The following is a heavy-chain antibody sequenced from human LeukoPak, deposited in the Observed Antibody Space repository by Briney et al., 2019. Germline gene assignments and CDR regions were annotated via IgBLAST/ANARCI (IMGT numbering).Heavy chain of an antibody. V-gene: IGHV3-30*02. J-gene: IGHJ6*03. Sequence: PGGSLRLSCAASGFTFSRYGMHWVRQAPGKGLEWVSFIRDDGTNKYFSDSVKGRFTISRDNSKNTLYLQMNSLRAEDTAVYYCAKDGEDIVVVPAASRGSYYYSYYMDVWGKGTTVTISS. CDR3: AKDGEDIVVVPAASRGSYYYSYYMDV. CDR1: GFTFSRYG. CDR2: IRDDGTNK. D-gene: IGHD2-2*01.